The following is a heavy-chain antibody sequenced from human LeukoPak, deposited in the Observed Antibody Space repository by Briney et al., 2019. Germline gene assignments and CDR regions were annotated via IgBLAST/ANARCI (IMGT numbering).Heavy chain of an antibody. CDR2: INQDGSEE. Sequence: TGGSLRLSCAASGFTFTDYAMNWVRQGPGKGLEWVANINQDGSEEYYVDSMKGRFTISRDNAKNSLYLQMNSLRAEDTAVYYCARIAGGSYSGFDYWGQGTLVTVSS. V-gene: IGHV3-7*05. CDR3: ARIAGGSYSGFDY. D-gene: IGHD1-26*01. J-gene: IGHJ4*02. CDR1: GFTFTDYA.